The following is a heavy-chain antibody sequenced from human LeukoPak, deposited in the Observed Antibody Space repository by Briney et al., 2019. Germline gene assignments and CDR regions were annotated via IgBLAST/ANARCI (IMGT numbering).Heavy chain of an antibody. Sequence: PSETLSLTCAVYGGSFSGYYWSWIRQPPGKGLEWIGEINHSGSTNYNPSLKSRVTISVDTSKNQFSLKLSSVTAADTAVYYCARGRGHLVDPWGQGTLVTVSS. J-gene: IGHJ5*02. CDR1: GGSFSGYY. D-gene: IGHD3-3*02. V-gene: IGHV4-34*01. CDR2: INHSGST. CDR3: ARGRGHLVDP.